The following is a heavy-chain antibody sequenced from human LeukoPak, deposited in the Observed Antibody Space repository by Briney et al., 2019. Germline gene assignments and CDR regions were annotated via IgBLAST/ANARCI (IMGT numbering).Heavy chain of an antibody. J-gene: IGHJ4*02. CDR1: GFTFSSYC. D-gene: IGHD6-19*01. V-gene: IGHV3-53*01. CDR3: TACSGWPGVVQF. Sequence: GGSLRLSCAASGFTFSSYCMTWVRQAPGKGLEWVAVISRSGDTYYGDSVKGRFTISRDNSKNSLHLQMNSLRDDDTAIYYCTACSGWPGVVQFWGQGTLVTVSS. CDR2: ISRSGDT.